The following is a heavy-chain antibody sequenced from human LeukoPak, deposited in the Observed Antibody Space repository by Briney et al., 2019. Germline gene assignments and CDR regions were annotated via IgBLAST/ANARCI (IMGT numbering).Heavy chain of an antibody. D-gene: IGHD3-10*01. CDR3: ARRSRWFGESYYYYYGMDV. Sequence: SETLSLTCAVYGGSFSGYYWSWIRQPPGKGLEWIGEINHSGSTNYNPSLKSRVTISVDTSKNQFSLKLSSVTAADTAVYYCARRSRWFGESYYYYYGMDVWGQGTTVTVSS. CDR1: GGSFSGYY. CDR2: INHSGST. V-gene: IGHV4-34*01. J-gene: IGHJ6*02.